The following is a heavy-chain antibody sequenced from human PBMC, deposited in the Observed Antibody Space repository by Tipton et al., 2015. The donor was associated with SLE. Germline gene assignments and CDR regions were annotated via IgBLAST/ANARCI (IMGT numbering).Heavy chain of an antibody. CDR1: GYTFTGYY. Sequence: QSGPEVKKPGASVKVSCKASGYTFTGYYMHWIRQAPGQGLEWMGWISAHNGNTNYAQKLQGRVTMTTDTSTSTAYMELRSLRSDDTAVYYCAREETIVVGAFDIWGQGTMVTVSS. V-gene: IGHV1-18*04. CDR3: AREETIVVGAFDI. D-gene: IGHD3-22*01. J-gene: IGHJ3*02. CDR2: ISAHNGNT.